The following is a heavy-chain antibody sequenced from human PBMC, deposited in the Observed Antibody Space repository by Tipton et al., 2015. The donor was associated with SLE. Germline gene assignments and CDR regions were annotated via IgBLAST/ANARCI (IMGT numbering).Heavy chain of an antibody. CDR2: INHSGST. V-gene: IGHV4-34*01. CDR1: GGSFSGYY. D-gene: IGHD3-22*01. CDR3: ARSVVVITPFDY. J-gene: IGHJ4*02. Sequence: TLSLTCAVYGGSFSGYYWSWIRQPPGKGLEWIGEINHSGSTNYNPSLKSRVTISVDTSKNQFSLKLSSVTAADTAVYYCARSVVVITPFDYWGQGTLVTDSS.